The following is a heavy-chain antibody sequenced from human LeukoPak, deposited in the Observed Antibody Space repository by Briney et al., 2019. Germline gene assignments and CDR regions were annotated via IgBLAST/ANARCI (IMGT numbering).Heavy chain of an antibody. V-gene: IGHV3-23*01. J-gene: IGHJ4*02. Sequence: GGSLRLSCAASGGTFSNNAMSWVRQAPGKGLEWVSTITETGEGTYFADSRFSISRDNSKSKVFLQMNSLRAEDTAVYYCTTGTGYFDSWGQGTLVTVSS. CDR1: GGTFSNNA. CDR3: TTGTGYFDS. D-gene: IGHD7-27*01. CDR2: ITETGEGT.